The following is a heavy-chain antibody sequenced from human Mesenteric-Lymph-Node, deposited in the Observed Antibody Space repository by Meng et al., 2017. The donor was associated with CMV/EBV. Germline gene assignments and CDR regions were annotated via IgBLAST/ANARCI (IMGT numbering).Heavy chain of an antibody. D-gene: IGHD3-10*01. V-gene: IGHV1-46*01. J-gene: IGHJ6*02. CDR2: INPSGGST. CDR1: GYTFTSYY. CDR3: ARDHVRLEWFGAYGLDV. Sequence: ASVKVSCKASGYTFTSYYMHWVRQAPGQGLEWMGIINPSGGSTSYTQKFQGRVTMTRDTSTTTVYMELSSLRSEDTAVYYCARDHVRLEWFGAYGLDVWGQGTTVTVSS.